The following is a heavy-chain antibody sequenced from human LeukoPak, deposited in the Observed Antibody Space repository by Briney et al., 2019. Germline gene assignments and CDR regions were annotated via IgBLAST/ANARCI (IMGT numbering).Heavy chain of an antibody. D-gene: IGHD3-10*01. V-gene: IGHV1-69*06. CDR3: ARVVTMVEGFDY. CDR1: GGTFSSYA. J-gene: IGHJ4*02. CDR2: IIPIFGTA. Sequence: SVKVSCKASGGTFSSYAISWVRQAPGQGLEWMGRIIPIFGTANYAQKFQGRVTITADKSTSTAYMELSSLRSEDTAVHYCARVVTMVEGFDYWGQGTLVTVSS.